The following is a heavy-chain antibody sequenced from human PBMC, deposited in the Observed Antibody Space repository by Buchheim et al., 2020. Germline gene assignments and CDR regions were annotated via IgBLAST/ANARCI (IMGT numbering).Heavy chain of an antibody. V-gene: IGHV1-46*01. D-gene: IGHD6-6*01. CDR1: GYTFTDYS. J-gene: IGHJ4*02. CDR2: FSPLGGST. Sequence: QVQLVQSGAEVKKPGASVRVSCKASGYTFTDYSIHWVRQAPGQGLEWMGIFSPLGGSTSYAQRFQGRVTMTRATSTSTLYMELSSLRAEDTAVYYCARERLYSSSRAELDYWGQGTL. CDR3: ARERLYSSSRAELDY.